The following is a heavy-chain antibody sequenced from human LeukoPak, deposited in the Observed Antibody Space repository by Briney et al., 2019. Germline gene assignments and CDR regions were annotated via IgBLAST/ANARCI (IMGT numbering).Heavy chain of an antibody. Sequence: SETLSLTCTVSGGSISSSSYYWGWIRQPPGKGLEWIGSIYYSGSTYYNPSLKSRVTISVDTSKNQFSLKLSSVTAADTAVYYCARDRRGIFVEGYFDYWGQGTLVTVSS. D-gene: IGHD2/OR15-2a*01. CDR3: ARDRRGIFVEGYFDY. CDR2: IYYSGST. J-gene: IGHJ4*02. V-gene: IGHV4-39*07. CDR1: GGSISSSSYY.